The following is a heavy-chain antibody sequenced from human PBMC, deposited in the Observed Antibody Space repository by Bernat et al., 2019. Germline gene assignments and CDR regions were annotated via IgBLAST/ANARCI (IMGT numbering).Heavy chain of an antibody. J-gene: IGHJ6*02. CDR1: GYTFTSYG. CDR2: ISAYNGNT. V-gene: IGHV1-18*01. D-gene: IGHD6-13*01. CDR3: ARDSRYSSSWYDPYYYYGMDV. Sequence: QVQLVQSGAEVKKPGASVKVSCKASGYTFTSYGISWVRQAPGQGLEWMGWISAYNGNTNYAQKLQGRVTMTTDTSTSTAYMELRSLRSDDTAVYYCARDSRYSSSWYDPYYYYGMDVWGQGTTVIV.